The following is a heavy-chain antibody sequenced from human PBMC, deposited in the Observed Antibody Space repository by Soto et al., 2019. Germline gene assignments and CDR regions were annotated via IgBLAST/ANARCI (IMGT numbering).Heavy chain of an antibody. CDR3: ARHGYCSSTSCQGGYYYYGMDV. Sequence: GESLKISCKGSGYSFTSYWIGWVRQMPGKGLEWMGIIYPGDSDTRYSPSFQGQVTISADKSISTAYLQWSSLRASDTARYYCARHGYCSSTSCQGGYYYYGMDVWGQGTTVTVSS. D-gene: IGHD2-2*01. CDR2: IYPGDSDT. J-gene: IGHJ6*02. V-gene: IGHV5-51*01. CDR1: GYSFTSYW.